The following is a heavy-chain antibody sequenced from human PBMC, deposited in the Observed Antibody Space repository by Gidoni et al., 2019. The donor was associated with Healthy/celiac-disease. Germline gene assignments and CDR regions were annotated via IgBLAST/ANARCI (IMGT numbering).Heavy chain of an antibody. CDR1: GFTFSSYG. V-gene: IGHV3-33*01. CDR3: ARGEYYDRYYGMDV. J-gene: IGHJ6*02. Sequence: QVQLVESGGGVVQPGRSLRLSCAASGFTFSSYGMHWVRQAPGKGLEWVAVIWYDGSNKYYADSVKGRFTISRDNSKNTLYLQMNSLRAEDTAVYYCARGEYYDRYYGMDVWGQGTTVTVSS. CDR2: IWYDGSNK.